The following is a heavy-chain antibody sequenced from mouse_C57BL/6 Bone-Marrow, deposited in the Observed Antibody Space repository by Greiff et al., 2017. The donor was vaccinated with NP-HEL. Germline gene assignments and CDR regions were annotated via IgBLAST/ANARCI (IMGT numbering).Heavy chain of an antibody. CDR1: GYAFSSSW. Sequence: QVQLQQSGPELVKPGASVKISCKASGYAFSSSWMNWVKQRPGKGLEWIGRIYPGDGDTNYNGKFKGKATLTADKSSSTAYMQLSSLTSEDSAVYFCALYGGRYFDVWGTGTTVTVSS. CDR2: IYPGDGDT. V-gene: IGHV1-82*01. J-gene: IGHJ1*03. CDR3: ALYGGRYFDV. D-gene: IGHD1-1*01.